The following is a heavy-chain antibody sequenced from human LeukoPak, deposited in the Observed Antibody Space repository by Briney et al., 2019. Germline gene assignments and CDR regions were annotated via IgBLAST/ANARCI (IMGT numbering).Heavy chain of an antibody. CDR3: AKRDTGSYKIDP. CDR2: IRYDGNNK. D-gene: IGHD1-26*01. J-gene: IGHJ5*02. V-gene: IGHV3-30*02. Sequence: PGGSLRLSCAASGFTFSNFGMHWVRRAPGKGLEWVAFIRYDGNNKYYADSVKGRFTISRDNSDNTLYLQMNSLRAEDTAVYYCAKRDTGSYKIDPWGQGTLVTVSS. CDR1: GFTFSNFG.